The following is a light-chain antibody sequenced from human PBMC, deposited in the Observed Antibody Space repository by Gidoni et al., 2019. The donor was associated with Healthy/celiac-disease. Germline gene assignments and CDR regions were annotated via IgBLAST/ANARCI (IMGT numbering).Light chain of an antibody. CDR1: QSIASF. CDR2: AAS. Sequence: DIQMTQSPSSLSTSLGDRVTITCRASQSIASFLNWYQQKPGKAPKLLIYAASSLQSGVPSRFSGSGSGTDFTLTISSLQPEDFATYYCQQSYSTPFPFGGGTKVEIK. CDR3: QQSYSTPFP. J-gene: IGKJ4*01. V-gene: IGKV1-39*01.